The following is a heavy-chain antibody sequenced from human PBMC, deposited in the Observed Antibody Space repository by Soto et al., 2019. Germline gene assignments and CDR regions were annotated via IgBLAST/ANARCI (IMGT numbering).Heavy chain of an antibody. CDR1: GGSFSGYY. Sequence: QVQLQQWGAGLLKPSETLSLTCAVYGGSFSGYYWSWIRQPPGKGLEWIGEINHSGSTNYNPSLKGRLTISVDTSKNQFSPKLGSVTASDTAVYYCSRGMATIRYWGQGTLVTVFS. CDR2: INHSGST. CDR3: SRGMATIRY. D-gene: IGHD5-12*01. J-gene: IGHJ4*02. V-gene: IGHV4-34*01.